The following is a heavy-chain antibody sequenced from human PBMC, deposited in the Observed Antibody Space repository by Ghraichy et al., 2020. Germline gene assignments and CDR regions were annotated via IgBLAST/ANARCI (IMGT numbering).Heavy chain of an antibody. V-gene: IGHV3-21*01. CDR1: GFTFSSYS. CDR3: AREQRGPGDDRFDY. D-gene: IGHD5-24*01. CDR2: ISSSSSYI. Sequence: RALRLSCAASGFTFSSYSMNWVRQAPGKGLEWVSSISSSSSYIYYADSVKGRFTISRDNAKNSLYLQMNSLRAEDTAVYYCAREQRGPGDDRFDYWGQGTLVTVSS. J-gene: IGHJ4*02.